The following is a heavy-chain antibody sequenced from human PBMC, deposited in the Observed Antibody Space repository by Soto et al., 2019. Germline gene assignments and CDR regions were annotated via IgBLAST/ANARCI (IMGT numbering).Heavy chain of an antibody. CDR3: AKDLGTDDFWSAYYTYYYMDV. D-gene: IGHD3-3*01. CDR2: ISGSGDNT. V-gene: IGHV3-23*01. Sequence: EVQLLESGGGLVQPGGSLRLSCAASGFTFSSYALNWVRQAPGKGLEWVSVISGSGDNTYYADSVKGRFTISRDNSKNTLYLQMNSLRAEDTAVYYCAKDLGTDDFWSAYYTYYYMDVWGKWTTVTVSS. CDR1: GFTFSSYA. J-gene: IGHJ6*03.